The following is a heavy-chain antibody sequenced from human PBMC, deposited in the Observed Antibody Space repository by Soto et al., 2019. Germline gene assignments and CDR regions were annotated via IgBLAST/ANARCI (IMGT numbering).Heavy chain of an antibody. CDR2: INAGNGNT. Sequence: ASVEVSCKASGYTFTSYAIHWVRQAPGQRLEWMGWINAGNGNTKYSQKFQGRVTITRDTSASTAYMELSSLRSEDTAVYYCARDLRFLEWLSSISPFDYWGQGTLVTVSS. J-gene: IGHJ4*02. D-gene: IGHD3-3*01. CDR1: GYTFTSYA. CDR3: ARDLRFLEWLSSISPFDY. V-gene: IGHV1-3*01.